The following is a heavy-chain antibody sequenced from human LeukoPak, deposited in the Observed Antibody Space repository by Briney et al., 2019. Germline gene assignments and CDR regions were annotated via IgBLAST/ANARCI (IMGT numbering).Heavy chain of an antibody. J-gene: IGHJ4*02. CDR3: ARDPWGSGAY. D-gene: IGHD3-10*01. Sequence: GGSLRLSCAASGFTFSTYTINWVRQPPGKGLEWVSSISSSGSHIYYADSVKGRFSISRDNAKNSLYLQMKSLRAEDTAVYYCARDPWGSGAYWGQGTLVTVSS. CDR2: ISSSGSHI. V-gene: IGHV3-21*01. CDR1: GFTFSTYT.